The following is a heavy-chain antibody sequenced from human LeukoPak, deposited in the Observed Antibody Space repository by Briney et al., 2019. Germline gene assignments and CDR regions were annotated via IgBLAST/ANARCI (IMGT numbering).Heavy chain of an antibody. J-gene: IGHJ4*02. CDR2: ISYDGINK. CDR1: GFTFSDYA. V-gene: IGHV3-30*18. CDR3: AKNRVVFNWNYAYYFDN. Sequence: GRSLRLSCAASGFTFSDYAMHWVRQAPGKGLEWVALISYDGINKYYADSVKGRFTISRDNSKNTLYLQMNSLRAEDTTVYYCAKNRVVFNWNYAYYFDNWGQGTLVTVSS. D-gene: IGHD1-7*01.